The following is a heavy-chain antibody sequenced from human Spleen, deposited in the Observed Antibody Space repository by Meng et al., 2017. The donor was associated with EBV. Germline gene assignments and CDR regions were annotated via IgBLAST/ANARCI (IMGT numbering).Heavy chain of an antibody. D-gene: IGHD4-17*01. J-gene: IGHJ4*02. Sequence: QLQLRESGPGLVKPSGTLSLTCAVSGASISSSNWWTWVRQPPGKGLEWIGEIYHSGPTNYNPSLKSRVTMSVDKSKNQFSLKMNSVTAADAAVYYCARGDRASMTTVTSLVYWGQGTLVTVSS. CDR1: GASISSSNW. CDR3: ARGDRASMTTVTSLVY. V-gene: IGHV4-4*02. CDR2: IYHSGPT.